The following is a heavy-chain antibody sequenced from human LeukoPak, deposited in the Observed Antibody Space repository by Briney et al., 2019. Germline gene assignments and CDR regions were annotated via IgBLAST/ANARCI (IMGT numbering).Heavy chain of an antibody. V-gene: IGHV3-30*03. CDR2: ISYDGSNT. J-gene: IGHJ4*02. Sequence: GGSLRLSCAASGFTFRSYGMHWVRQAPGKGLEWVAVISYDGSNTYYADSVKGRFTISRDNSKNTLYLQMNSLRAEDTAVYYCARDHDILTGYSVYFDYWGQGTLVTVSS. CDR1: GFTFRSYG. CDR3: ARDHDILTGYSVYFDY. D-gene: IGHD3-9*01.